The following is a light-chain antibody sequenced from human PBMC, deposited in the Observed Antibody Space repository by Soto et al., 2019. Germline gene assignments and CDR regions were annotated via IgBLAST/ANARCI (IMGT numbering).Light chain of an antibody. CDR2: NNN. J-gene: IGLJ2*01. V-gene: IGLV1-44*01. CDR1: SSNIGSNT. CDR3: AAWDDSLNGVI. Sequence: QSVLTQLPSASGTPGQRVTISCSGSSSNIGSNTVNWYQQVPGTAPKLLIYNNNQRPSGVPDRFSGSKSGTSVSLAISGLQSEDEADYYCAAWDDSLNGVIFGGGTKLTVL.